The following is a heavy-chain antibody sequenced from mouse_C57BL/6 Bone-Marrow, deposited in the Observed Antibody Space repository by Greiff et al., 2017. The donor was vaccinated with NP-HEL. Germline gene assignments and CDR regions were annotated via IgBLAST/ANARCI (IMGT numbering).Heavy chain of an antibody. J-gene: IGHJ3*01. Sequence: QVQLQQPGAELVKPGASVKMSCKASGYTFTSYWITWVKQRPGQGLEWIGDIYPGSGSTNYNEKFKSKATLTVDTSSSTAYMQLSSLTSEDSAVYYCARSRRSIYYDYTAWGQGTLVTVSA. D-gene: IGHD2-4*01. CDR3: ARSRRSIYYDYTA. V-gene: IGHV1-55*01. CDR2: IYPGSGST. CDR1: GYTFTSYW.